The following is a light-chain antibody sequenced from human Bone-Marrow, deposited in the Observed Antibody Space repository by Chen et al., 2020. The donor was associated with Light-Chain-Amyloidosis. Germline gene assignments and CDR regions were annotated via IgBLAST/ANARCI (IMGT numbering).Light chain of an antibody. V-gene: IGLV2-14*01. CDR3: SAYTSSSTLV. Sequence: QSALTQPASVSGSPGQSITISCTGTSSDVGGYKSVSWSQQHPGKAPKLMIYDDSNRPSGVSTPFCGSKSGNTASLTISGIQAEDEADYYCSAYTSSSTLVFGGGTKLTDL. CDR1: SSDVGGYKS. CDR2: DDS. J-gene: IGLJ2*01.